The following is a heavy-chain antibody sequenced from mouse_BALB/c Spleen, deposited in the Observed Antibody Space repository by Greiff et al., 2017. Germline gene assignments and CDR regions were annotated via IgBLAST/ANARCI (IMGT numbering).Heavy chain of an antibody. D-gene: IGHD1-1*01. CDR1: GFTFSSFG. J-gene: IGHJ4*01. V-gene: IGHV5-17*02. Sequence: EVQRVESGGGLVQPGGSRKLSCAASGFTFSSFGMHWVRQAPEKGLEWVAYISSGSSTIYYADTVKGRFTISRDNPKNTLFLQMTSLRSEDTAMYYCARNTPYYYGSSYYAMDYWGQGTSVTVSS. CDR2: ISSGSSTI. CDR3: ARNTPYYYGSSYYAMDY.